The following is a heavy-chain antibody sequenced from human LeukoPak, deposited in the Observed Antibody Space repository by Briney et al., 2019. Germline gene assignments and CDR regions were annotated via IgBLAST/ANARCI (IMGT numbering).Heavy chain of an antibody. CDR1: GGTFSSYA. Sequence: ASVKVSCKASGGTFSSYAISWVRQAPGQGLEWMGGIIPIFGTANYAQKFQGRVTITTDESTSTAYMELSSLRSEDTAVYYCASERLSCSSTSCLVTADFDYWGQGTLVTVSS. D-gene: IGHD2-2*01. CDR3: ASERLSCSSTSCLVTADFDY. V-gene: IGHV1-69*05. J-gene: IGHJ4*02. CDR2: IIPIFGTA.